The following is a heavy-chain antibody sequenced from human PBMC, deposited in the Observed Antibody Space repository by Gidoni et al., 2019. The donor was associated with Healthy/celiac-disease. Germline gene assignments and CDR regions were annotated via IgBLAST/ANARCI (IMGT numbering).Heavy chain of an antibody. CDR3: ARHNCSSTSCYTGWFDP. V-gene: IGHV4-39*01. Sequence: QLQLQESGPGLVKPSETLSLTCTVSGGSIRSSSYYWGWIRQPPGKGLEWIGSIYYSGSTYSNPSLKSRVTISVDTSKNQFSLKLSSVTAADTAVYYCARHNCSSTSCYTGWFDPWGQGTLVTVSS. CDR1: GGSIRSSSYY. D-gene: IGHD2-2*02. J-gene: IGHJ5*02. CDR2: IYYSGST.